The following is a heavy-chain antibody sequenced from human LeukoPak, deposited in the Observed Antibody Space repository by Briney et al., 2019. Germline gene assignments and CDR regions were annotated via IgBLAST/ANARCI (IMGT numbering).Heavy chain of an antibody. CDR3: AKFDQDWGTFDY. V-gene: IGHV1-2*02. CDR2: IKPDSGDT. J-gene: IGHJ4*02. CDR1: GYTFTGYY. D-gene: IGHD7-27*01. Sequence: ASVKVSCKASGYTFTGYYLHWVRQAPGQGLEWMGWIKPDSGDTHYVQKFQGRVTMTRDTSITTAYMELSLRTDDTAVYYCAKFDQDWGTFDYRGQGTVVTVSS.